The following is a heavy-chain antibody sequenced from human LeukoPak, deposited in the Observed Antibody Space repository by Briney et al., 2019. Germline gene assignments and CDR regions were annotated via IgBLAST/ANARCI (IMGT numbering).Heavy chain of an antibody. J-gene: IGHJ4*02. Sequence: TGGPLRLSGAARGFTFKTFNRTGVGRAQGRGRGGASSITRGGDYMYYADSVKGRFTTSRDNAKNSLSLQLNSLRVEDTAVYYCARGHYDVLAASYKWTPDYWGQGTLVTVSS. CDR2: ITRGGDYM. CDR1: GFTFKTFN. D-gene: IGHD3-9*01. V-gene: IGHV3-21*01. CDR3: ARGHYDVLAASYKWTPDY.